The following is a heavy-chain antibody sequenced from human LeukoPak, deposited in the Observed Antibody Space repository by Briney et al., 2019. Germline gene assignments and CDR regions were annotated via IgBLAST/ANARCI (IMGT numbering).Heavy chain of an antibody. J-gene: IGHJ5*02. CDR2: IYHSGST. CDR1: GYSISSGYY. D-gene: IGHD6-13*01. Sequence: NPSETLSLACTVSGYSISSGYYWGWIRQPPGKGLEWIGSIYHSGSTYYNPSLKSRVTISVDTSKNQFSLKLSSVTAADTAVYCCARDRIAAAGTGGGYNWFDPWGQGTLVTVSS. V-gene: IGHV4-38-2*02. CDR3: ARDRIAAAGTGGGYNWFDP.